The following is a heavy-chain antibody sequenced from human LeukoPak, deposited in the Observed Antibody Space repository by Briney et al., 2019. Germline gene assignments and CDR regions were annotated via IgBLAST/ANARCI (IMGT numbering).Heavy chain of an antibody. V-gene: IGHV1-69*01. J-gene: IGHJ6*03. D-gene: IGHD3-3*01. Sequence: GSSVKVSCKASGGTFSSYTISWVRQAPGQGLEWMGGIIPIFGTANYAQKFQGRVTITADESTSTAYMELSSLRSEDTAVYYCASSPYPRGVVRDYYYMDVWGKGTTVTVSS. CDR2: IIPIFGTA. CDR3: ASSPYPRGVVRDYYYMDV. CDR1: GGTFSSYT.